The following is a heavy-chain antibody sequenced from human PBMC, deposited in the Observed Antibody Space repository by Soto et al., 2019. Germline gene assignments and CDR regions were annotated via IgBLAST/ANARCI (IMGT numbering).Heavy chain of an antibody. V-gene: IGHV1-18*04. J-gene: IGHJ3*01. Sequence: QDQLVQSGAEVKKPGASVKVSCKASVFTSSGISWVRQAPGQRLELMGWISTNNANTIYARKFKGRVIMTMDTSTTTVYMELRSLRPDDTAVYLCAREGILGLFDAYDLWGQGTMVTVSS. CDR1: VFTSSG. D-gene: IGHD3-3*01. CDR3: AREGILGLFDAYDL. CDR2: ISTNNANT.